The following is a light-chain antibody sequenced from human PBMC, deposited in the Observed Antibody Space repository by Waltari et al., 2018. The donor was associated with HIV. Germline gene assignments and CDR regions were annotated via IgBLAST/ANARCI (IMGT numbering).Light chain of an antibody. Sequence: QSALTQPPSASGSPGQSVTISCSGTSSDVGGYNYVSWYQPHPGNAPKLMIYEVSKRPAGVPDRFSGSKSGNTASLTVSVLQAEDEADYYCSSYAGSSWVFGGGTKLTVL. CDR3: SSYAGSSWV. CDR2: EVS. V-gene: IGLV2-8*01. CDR1: SSDVGGYNY. J-gene: IGLJ3*02.